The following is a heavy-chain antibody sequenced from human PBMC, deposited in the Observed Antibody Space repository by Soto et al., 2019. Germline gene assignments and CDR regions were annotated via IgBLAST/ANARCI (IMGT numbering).Heavy chain of an antibody. V-gene: IGHV1-3*01. D-gene: IGHD3-3*01. J-gene: IGHJ5*02. CDR2: INAGNGNT. CDR3: ARVVDFWSGYYNWFDP. Sequence: GASVKVSCKASGYTFTSYAMHWVRQAPGQRLEWMGWINAGNGNTKYSQKFQGRVTITRDTSAGTAYMELSSLRSEDTAVYYCARVVDFWSGYYNWFDPWGQGTLVTVSS. CDR1: GYTFTSYA.